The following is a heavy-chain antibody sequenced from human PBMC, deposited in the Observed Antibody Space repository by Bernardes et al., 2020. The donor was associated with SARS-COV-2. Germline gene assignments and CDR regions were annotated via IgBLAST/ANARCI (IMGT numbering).Heavy chain of an antibody. CDR2: LNRDGNAK. V-gene: IGHV3-7*03. J-gene: IGHJ4*02. D-gene: IGHD3-16*01. Sequence: SLTLSCPASGFTFSNSWRSWVRQSPSRGLEWVAKLNRDGNAKYYRDSVKGRSTIARDNSKSSLYLEMNSLRVEDTGVYYCVKDKGDGSFDYWGRGTLVTV. CDR1: GFTFSNSW. CDR3: VKDKGDGSFDY.